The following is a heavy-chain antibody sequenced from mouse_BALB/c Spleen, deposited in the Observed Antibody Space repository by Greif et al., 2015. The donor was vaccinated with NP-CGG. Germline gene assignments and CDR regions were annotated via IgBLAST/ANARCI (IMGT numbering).Heavy chain of an antibody. V-gene: IGHV1-69*02. CDR1: GYTLTSYW. CDR3: ARSNYGSSPAWFAY. Sequence: VKLQESGAELVKPGAPVKLPCKASGYTLTSYWMNWVKQRPGRGLEWIGRIDPSDSETHYNQKFKDKATLTVDKSSSTAYIQLSSLTAEDSAVYYCARSNYGSSPAWFAYWGQGTLVTVSA. CDR2: IDPSDSET. J-gene: IGHJ3*01. D-gene: IGHD1-1*01.